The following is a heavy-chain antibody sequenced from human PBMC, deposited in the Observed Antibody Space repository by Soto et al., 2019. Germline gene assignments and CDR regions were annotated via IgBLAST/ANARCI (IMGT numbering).Heavy chain of an antibody. J-gene: IGHJ4*02. Sequence: QVQLVESGGGVVQPGRSLRLSCAASGFTFSNYAMHWVRQAPGKGLEWVTVISSDGNNKYYADSVKGRFTISRDNSKNTQYLQVISLRAEDTAVYYCARERSGGNSGYYLDYWGQGTLVTVSS. CDR1: GFTFSNYA. V-gene: IGHV3-30-3*01. CDR3: ARERSGGNSGYYLDY. D-gene: IGHD2-15*01. CDR2: ISSDGNNK.